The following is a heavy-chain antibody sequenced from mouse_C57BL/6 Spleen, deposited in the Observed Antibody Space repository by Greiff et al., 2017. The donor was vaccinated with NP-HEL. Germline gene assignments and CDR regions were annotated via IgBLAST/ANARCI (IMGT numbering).Heavy chain of an antibody. J-gene: IGHJ4*01. D-gene: IGHD1-1*01. V-gene: IGHV1-81*01. CDR1: GYTFTSYG. CDR2: IYPRSGNT. CDR3: ARSRDYGSSYAIDY. Sequence: QVQLQQSGAELARPGASVKLSCKASGYTFTSYGISWVKQRTGQGLEWIGEIYPRSGNTYYNEKFKGKATLTADKSSSTAYMELRSLTSEDSAVYFCARSRDYGSSYAIDYWGQGTSVTVSS.